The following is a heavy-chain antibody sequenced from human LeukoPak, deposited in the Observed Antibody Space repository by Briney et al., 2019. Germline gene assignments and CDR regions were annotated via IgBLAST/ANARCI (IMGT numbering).Heavy chain of an antibody. CDR2: IYYSGST. J-gene: IGHJ4*02. CDR1: GGSISSGDYY. CDR3: ARGGTRGVIIGPLDY. D-gene: IGHD3-10*01. V-gene: IGHV4-30-4*01. Sequence: PSETLSLTCTVSGGSISSGDYYWSWIRQPPGKGLEWIGYIYYSGSTYYNPSLKSRVTISVDTSKNQFSLKLSSVTAADTAVYYCARGGTRGVIIGPLDYWGQGTLVTVSS.